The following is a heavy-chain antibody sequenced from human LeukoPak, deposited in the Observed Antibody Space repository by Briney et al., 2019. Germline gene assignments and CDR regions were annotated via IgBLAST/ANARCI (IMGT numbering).Heavy chain of an antibody. Sequence: SETLSLTCTVSGGSYYWSWIRQPPGKGLEWIGFVYYSGNTNYNPSLKSRVTISLDTSKKQFSLKLSSVTAAVTAVYYCAREQPQWFLDYWGQGTLVTVSS. CDR3: AREQPQWFLDY. CDR1: GGSYY. J-gene: IGHJ4*02. CDR2: VYYSGNT. V-gene: IGHV4-59*01. D-gene: IGHD3-22*01.